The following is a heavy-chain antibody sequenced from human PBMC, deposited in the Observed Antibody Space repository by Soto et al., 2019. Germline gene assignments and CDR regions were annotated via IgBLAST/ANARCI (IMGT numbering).Heavy chain of an antibody. CDR3: ARDRGYDYFDY. CDR1: GFTFTSYG. D-gene: IGHD5-12*01. V-gene: IGHV3-33*01. J-gene: IGHJ4*02. CDR2: IWYDGSNK. Sequence: QVQLVESGGGVVQPGRSLRLSCAASGFTFTSYGMHWVRQAPGKGLEWVAVIWYDGSNKYYADSVKGRFTISRDNSKNTLYLQMNSLSAEDTAVYYCARDRGYDYFDYWGRGTLVTVSS.